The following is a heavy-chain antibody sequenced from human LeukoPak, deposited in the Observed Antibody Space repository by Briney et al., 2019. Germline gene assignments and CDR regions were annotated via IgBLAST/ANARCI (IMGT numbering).Heavy chain of an antibody. V-gene: IGHV1-18*01. J-gene: IGHJ5*02. CDR2: ISAYDGNT. CDR1: GYTFTSYG. CDR3: ARVVGCAFGVVINCWFDP. Sequence: GASVKVSCKASGYTFTSYGISWVRQAPGQGLEWMGWISAYDGNTNYAQKLQGRVTMTTDTSTSTAYMELRSLRSDDTAVYYCARVVGCAFGVVINCWFDPWGQGTLVTVSS. D-gene: IGHD3-3*01.